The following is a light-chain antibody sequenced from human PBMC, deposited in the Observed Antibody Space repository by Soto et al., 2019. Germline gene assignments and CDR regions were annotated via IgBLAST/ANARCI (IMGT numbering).Light chain of an antibody. CDR3: MQPLQSWT. CDR2: LGS. Sequence: IVMTQSPLSLPVTPGEPASMSCMCIHILLHSNGYNYLDWYLQKPGQSPQLLIYLGSNRASGVPDRFSGSGSGTDFTLKISRVEAEDVGVYYCMQPLQSWTFGQGAKVDI. V-gene: IGKV2-28*01. CDR1: HILLHSNGYNY. J-gene: IGKJ1*01.